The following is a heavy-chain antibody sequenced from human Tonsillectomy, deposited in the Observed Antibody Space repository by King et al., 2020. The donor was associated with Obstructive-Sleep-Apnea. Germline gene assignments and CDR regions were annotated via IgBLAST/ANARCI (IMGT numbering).Heavy chain of an antibody. CDR1: GFTFSSYA. CDR2: ISGSGGST. CDR3: AKARQPYVSGEDYFDY. Sequence: VQLEESGGGLVQPGGSLRLSCAASGFTFSSYAMSWVRQAPGKGLEWVSVISGSGGSTYYANSVKGRFTISRDNSKTTLYLQMNSLRAEDTAVYYCAKARQPYVSGEDYFDYWGQGTLVTVSS. D-gene: IGHD6-19*01. V-gene: IGHV3-23*04. J-gene: IGHJ4*02.